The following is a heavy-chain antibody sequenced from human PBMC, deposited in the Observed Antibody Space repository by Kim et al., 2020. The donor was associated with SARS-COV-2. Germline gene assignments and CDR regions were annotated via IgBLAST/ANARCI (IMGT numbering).Heavy chain of an antibody. Sequence: SIGYADSVKGRFTIARDNAKNSLYLQMNSLRAEDTALYYCAKTTGGIFDYWGQGTLVTVSS. CDR2: SI. CDR3: AKTTGGIFDY. V-gene: IGHV3-9*01. J-gene: IGHJ4*02. D-gene: IGHD4-17*01.